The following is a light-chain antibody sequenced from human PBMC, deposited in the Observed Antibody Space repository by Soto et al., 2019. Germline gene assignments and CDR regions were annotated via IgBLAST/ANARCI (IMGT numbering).Light chain of an antibody. CDR1: QSVYTY. V-gene: IGKV3-11*01. CDR2: DAS. Sequence: EIVLTQSPATLSLSPGERATLSCSASQSVYTYLSWYQQKPGLAPRLLIYDASSRATGIPARFSGSGSGTDFTLTISSLEPEDFAVYYCQHRSIWPVSFGQGTRLEIK. J-gene: IGKJ5*01. CDR3: QHRSIWPVS.